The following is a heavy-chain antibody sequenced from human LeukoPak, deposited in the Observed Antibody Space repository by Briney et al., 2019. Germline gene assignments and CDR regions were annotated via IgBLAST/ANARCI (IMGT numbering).Heavy chain of an antibody. CDR1: GFTFSSYA. V-gene: IGHV3-30*04. J-gene: IGHJ3*01. Sequence: GGSLRLSCAASGFTFSSYAMHWVRQAPGKGLEWVAVISYDGSNKYYADSVKGRFTVFRDNSKNTLYLQLSSLRTVDTAIYYCARVRFGTEWYSSDAFAFWGQGTMVTVAS. D-gene: IGHD3-3*01. CDR3: ARVRFGTEWYSSDAFAF. CDR2: ISYDGSNK.